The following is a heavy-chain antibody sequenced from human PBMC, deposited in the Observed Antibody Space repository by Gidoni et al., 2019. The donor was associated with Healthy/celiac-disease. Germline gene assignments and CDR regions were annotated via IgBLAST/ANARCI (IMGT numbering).Heavy chain of an antibody. V-gene: IGHV3-21*01. CDR1: GFTFSSYS. CDR2: ISSSSSYI. J-gene: IGHJ4*02. Sequence: EVQLVESGGGLVKPGGSLRLSCAASGFTFSSYSMTWVRQAPGKGLEWVSSISSSSSYIYYADSVKGRFTISRDNAKNSLYLQMNSLRAEDTAVYYCARGVAARPFLVDYWGQGTLVTVSS. D-gene: IGHD6-6*01. CDR3: ARGVAARPFLVDY.